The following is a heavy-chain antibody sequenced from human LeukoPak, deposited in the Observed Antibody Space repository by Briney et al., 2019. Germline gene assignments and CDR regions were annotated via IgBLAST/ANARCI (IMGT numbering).Heavy chain of an antibody. D-gene: IGHD5-12*01. J-gene: IGHJ4*02. CDR3: ARAWAATRTFDY. CDR2: INPSGGST. CDR1: GYTFTSYY. V-gene: IGHV1-46*01. Sequence: ASVKVSCKASGYTFTSYYMHWVRQAPGQGLGLVGIINPSGGSTSYAQKVQGRGSMTRDTSTSTVYMELSSVRSEDTAVYYCARAWAATRTFDYWGQGTLVTVSS.